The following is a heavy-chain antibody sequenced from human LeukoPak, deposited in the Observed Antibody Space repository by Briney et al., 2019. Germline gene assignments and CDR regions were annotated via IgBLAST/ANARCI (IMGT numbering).Heavy chain of an antibody. Sequence: GGSLRLSCAASGFTFSTYVMSWVRQAPGKGLELVSGISGSGETTYYADSVRGRFTISRDNSKNTLYLQMNSLRAEDTAVYYCAKDPHIVVVTATPDYWGQGTLVTVSS. D-gene: IGHD2-21*02. V-gene: IGHV3-23*01. CDR2: ISGSGETT. J-gene: IGHJ4*02. CDR1: GFTFSTYV. CDR3: AKDPHIVVVTATPDY.